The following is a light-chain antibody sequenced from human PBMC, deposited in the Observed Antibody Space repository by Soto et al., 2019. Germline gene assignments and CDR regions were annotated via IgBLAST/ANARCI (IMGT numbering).Light chain of an antibody. V-gene: IGKV1-12*01. Sequence: DIQMTQSPSSVSASVGDRVTITCRASQAIDSWLAWYQQKPGEAPKLLIFTGSLLHSGVPPRFSGSGSGTDFTLTISSLQPEYFATYYCQQTLSFPPTFGQGTKV. CDR1: QAIDSW. CDR3: QQTLSFPPT. J-gene: IGKJ1*01. CDR2: TGS.